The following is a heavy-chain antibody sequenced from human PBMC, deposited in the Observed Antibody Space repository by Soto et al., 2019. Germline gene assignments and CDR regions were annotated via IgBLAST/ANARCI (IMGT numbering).Heavy chain of an antibody. CDR1: GGSISSYY. V-gene: IGHV4-4*07. D-gene: IGHD3-22*01. J-gene: IGHJ4*02. CDR2: FYTSGST. Sequence: PSETLSLNCSGSGGSISSYYWSWIRQPAGKGLEWIGRFYTSGSTNYNPSLKSRVTMSVDTSKNQFSLNLSSVTAADTAVYYCARDTSGYYYLFDYWGRGTLVTVS. CDR3: ARDTSGYYYLFDY.